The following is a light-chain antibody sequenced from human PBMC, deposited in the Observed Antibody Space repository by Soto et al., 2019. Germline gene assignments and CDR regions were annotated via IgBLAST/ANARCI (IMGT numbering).Light chain of an antibody. CDR3: QQDYSYPLT. CDR2: ASS. Sequence: AIQMTQSPSSLSASVGDRVIITCRESQGIKKDLGWYQQKPGKAPNLLIYASSTLQSGVPSRFSGSGSGTDFTLTITSLQPEDFATYFCQQDYSYPLTFGGGTKVELK. V-gene: IGKV1-6*01. CDR1: QGIKKD. J-gene: IGKJ4*01.